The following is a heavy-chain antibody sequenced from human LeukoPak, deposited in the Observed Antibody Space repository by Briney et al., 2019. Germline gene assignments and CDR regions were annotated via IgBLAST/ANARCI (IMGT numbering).Heavy chain of an antibody. V-gene: IGHV3-23*01. D-gene: IGHD6-19*01. CDR1: GFTFSSYA. CDR2: ISGSGVTT. CDR3: ASLCAPPGWYSSGCSMDV. J-gene: IGHJ6*02. Sequence: GGSLRLSCAASGFTFSSYAMSWVRQAPGKGLEWVSGISGSGVTTYYADSVKGRFTISRDNAKNSLYLQMNSLRAEDTAVYYCASLCAPPGWYSSGCSMDVWGQGTTVTVSS.